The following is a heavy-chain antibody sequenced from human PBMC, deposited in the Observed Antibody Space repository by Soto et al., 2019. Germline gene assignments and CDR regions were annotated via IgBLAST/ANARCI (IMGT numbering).Heavy chain of an antibody. J-gene: IGHJ5*02. V-gene: IGHV1-2*02. D-gene: IGHD2-15*01. CDR3: ARDAGIVVVVAATYWFDP. CDR2: INPNSGGT. CDR1: GGTFSSYA. Sequence: ASVKVSCKASGGTFSSYAISWVRQAPGQGLEWMGWINPNSGGTNYAQKFQGRVTMTRDTSISTAYMELSRLRSDDTAVYYCARDAGIVVVVAATYWFDPWGQGTLVTVSS.